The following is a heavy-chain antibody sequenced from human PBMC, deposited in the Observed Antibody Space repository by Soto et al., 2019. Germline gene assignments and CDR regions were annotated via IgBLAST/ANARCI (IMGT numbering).Heavy chain of an antibody. CDR1: GGSISSGGYS. Sequence: QLQLQESGSGLVKPSQTLSLTCAVAGGSISSGGYSWNWIRQPPGKGLEWIGYIYHSGSTYYNPSLKSRVTISLHRSKDQFSLKLSSVTAADTAVYYCATMTTLTTRAIDIWGQGTMVTVSS. CDR2: IYHSGST. CDR3: ATMTTLTTRAIDI. D-gene: IGHD4-17*01. V-gene: IGHV4-30-2*01. J-gene: IGHJ3*02.